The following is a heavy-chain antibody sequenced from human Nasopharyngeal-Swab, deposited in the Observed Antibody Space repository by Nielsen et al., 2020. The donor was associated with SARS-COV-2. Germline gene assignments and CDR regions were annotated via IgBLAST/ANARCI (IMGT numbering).Heavy chain of an antibody. CDR2: INHSGST. Sequence: WIRQPPGKGLEWIGEINHSGSTNYNPSLKSRVTISVDTSKNQFSLKLSSVTAADTAVYYRARGPSYRWGGVMGLGETHRRYYFDYWGQGTLVTVSS. CDR3: ARGPSYRWGGVMGLGETHRRYYFDY. D-gene: IGHD5-24*01. V-gene: IGHV4-34*01. J-gene: IGHJ4*02.